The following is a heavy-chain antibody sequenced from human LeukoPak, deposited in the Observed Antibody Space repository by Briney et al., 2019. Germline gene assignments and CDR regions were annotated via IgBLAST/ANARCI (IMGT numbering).Heavy chain of an antibody. J-gene: IGHJ4*02. Sequence: SVKVSCKASGGTFSSYAISWVRQAPGQGLEWMGGIIPIFGTANYAQKFQGRVTITADESTSTAYMELSSLRSEDTAVYYCASQYSGSYYEAYFDYWGQGTLVTVSS. CDR3: ASQYSGSYYEAYFDY. D-gene: IGHD1-26*01. CDR1: GGTFSSYA. V-gene: IGHV1-69*13. CDR2: IIPIFGTA.